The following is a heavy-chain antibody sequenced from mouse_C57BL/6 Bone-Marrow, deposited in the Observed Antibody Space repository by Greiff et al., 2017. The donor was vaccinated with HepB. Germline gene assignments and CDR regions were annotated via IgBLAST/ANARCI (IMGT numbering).Heavy chain of an antibody. D-gene: IGHD1-1*01. CDR1: GYTFTSYW. J-gene: IGHJ4*01. CDR3: ARGYYGSIYAMDY. V-gene: IGHV1-52*01. Sequence: VKLQQPGAELVRPGSSVKLSCKASGYTFTSYWMHWVKQRPIQGLEWIGNIDPSDSETHYNQKFKDKATLTVDKSSSTAYMQLSSLTSEDSAVYYGARGYYGSIYAMDYWGQGTSVTVSS. CDR2: IDPSDSET.